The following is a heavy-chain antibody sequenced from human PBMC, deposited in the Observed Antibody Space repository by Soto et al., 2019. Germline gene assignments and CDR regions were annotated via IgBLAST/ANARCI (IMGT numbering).Heavy chain of an antibody. Sequence: VQLQESGLGLVKPSETLSLTCTVSGGSVSSGSYYWSWIRQPPGKGLEWIGYIYYSGSTNYNPSLKSRVTITVDTSKNQFSLKLSSVTAADTAVYYCARGSGPNDAFDIWGQGTMVTVSS. CDR3: ARGSGPNDAFDI. J-gene: IGHJ3*02. CDR1: GGSVSSGSYY. V-gene: IGHV4-61*01. D-gene: IGHD2-15*01. CDR2: IYYSGST.